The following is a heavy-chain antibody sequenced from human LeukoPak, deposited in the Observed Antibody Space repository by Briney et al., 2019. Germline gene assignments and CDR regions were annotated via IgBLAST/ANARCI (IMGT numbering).Heavy chain of an antibody. D-gene: IGHD4-17*01. CDR1: GGTFSSYA. CDR3: ARYGDSTVNFDY. V-gene: IGHV1-69*01. Sequence: ASVKVSCKASGGTFSSYAISWVRQAPGQGLEWMGGIIPIFGTANYAQKFQGRVTITADESTSTAYMELSSLRSEDTAVYYRARYGDSTVNFDYWGQGTLVTVSS. CDR2: IIPIFGTA. J-gene: IGHJ4*02.